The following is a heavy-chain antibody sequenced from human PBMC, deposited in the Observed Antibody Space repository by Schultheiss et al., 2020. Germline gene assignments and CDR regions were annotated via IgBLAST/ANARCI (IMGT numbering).Heavy chain of an antibody. CDR3: TTDEEYCTGGVCDTADY. J-gene: IGHJ4*02. CDR1: GFTFSSYA. D-gene: IGHD2-8*02. CDR2: ISGSGGST. V-gene: IGHV3-23*01. Sequence: GGSLRLSCAASGFTFSSYAMHWVRQAPGKGLEWVSAISGSGGSTYYADSVKGRFTISRDNSKNTLYLQMNSLRAEDTAVYYCTTDEEYCTGGVCDTADYWGQGTTVTVSS.